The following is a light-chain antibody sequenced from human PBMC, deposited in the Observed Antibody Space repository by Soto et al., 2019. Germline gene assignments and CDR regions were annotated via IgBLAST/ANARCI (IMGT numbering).Light chain of an antibody. CDR1: QSLSSNY. Sequence: EIVLTHSPGTLSLSPGERATLSFRASQSLSSNYLAWHQRKPGQAPRLLMFGAFSRASGIPDRFSGSGSGTDFTLTINRVEPEDSAVYYCQQYYTLITFGQGTRLEI. CDR2: GAF. V-gene: IGKV3-20*01. J-gene: IGKJ5*01. CDR3: QQYYTLIT.